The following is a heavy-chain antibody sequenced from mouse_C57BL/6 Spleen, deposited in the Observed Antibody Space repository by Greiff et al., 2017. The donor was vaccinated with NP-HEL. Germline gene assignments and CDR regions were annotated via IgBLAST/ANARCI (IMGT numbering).Heavy chain of an antibody. CDR3: ARWGWEDAMDY. Sequence: VQLQQPGAELVRPGSSVKLSCKASGYTFTSYWMDWVKQRPGQGLEWIGNIYPSDSETHYNQKFKDKATLTVDKSSSTAYMQLSSLTSEDSAVYYCARWGWEDAMDYWGQGTSVTVSS. V-gene: IGHV1-61*01. J-gene: IGHJ4*01. D-gene: IGHD1-1*02. CDR2: IYPSDSET. CDR1: GYTFTSYW.